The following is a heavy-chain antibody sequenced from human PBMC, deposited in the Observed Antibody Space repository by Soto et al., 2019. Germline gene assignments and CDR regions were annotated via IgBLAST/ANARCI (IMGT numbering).Heavy chain of an antibody. CDR2: IIPIFGTA. CDR1: GGTFSSYA. Sequence: QVQLVQSGAEVKKPGSSVKVSCKASGGTFSSYAISWVRQAPGQGLEWMGGIIPIFGTANYAQKFQGRVTITADESTSTAYMELSSLRSEDTAVYYCARDWHGDTAMVPVQTYYFDYWGQGTLVTVSS. CDR3: ARDWHGDTAMVPVQTYYFDY. V-gene: IGHV1-69*12. J-gene: IGHJ4*02. D-gene: IGHD5-18*01.